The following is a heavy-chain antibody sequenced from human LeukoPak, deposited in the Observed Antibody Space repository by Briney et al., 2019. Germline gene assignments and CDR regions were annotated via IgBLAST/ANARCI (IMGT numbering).Heavy chain of an antibody. CDR1: GYTFSSYG. CDR3: ARHLGDRWSGYYRGYFDY. Sequence: GASVKVSCKASGYTFSSYGISWVRQAPGQGLEWMGWISAYNGNTNYAQKLQGRGTMTTDASTSTAYMELMSLRSDDTAVYYCARHLGDRWSGYYRGYFDYWGQGTLVTVSS. CDR2: ISAYNGNT. V-gene: IGHV1-18*01. J-gene: IGHJ4*02. D-gene: IGHD3-3*01.